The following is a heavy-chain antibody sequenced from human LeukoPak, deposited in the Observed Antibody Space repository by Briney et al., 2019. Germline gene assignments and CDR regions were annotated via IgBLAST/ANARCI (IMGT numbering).Heavy chain of an antibody. CDR3: AKDEGAADY. D-gene: IGHD2-15*01. CDR1: GFTFSSYA. Sequence: GGSLRLSCAASGFTFSSYAMHWVRQAPGKGLEWVAVISYDGSNKYYADSVKGRFTISRDNSKNTLYLQMNSLRAEDTAVYYCAKDEGAADYWGQGTLVTVSS. J-gene: IGHJ4*02. CDR2: ISYDGSNK. V-gene: IGHV3-30-3*01.